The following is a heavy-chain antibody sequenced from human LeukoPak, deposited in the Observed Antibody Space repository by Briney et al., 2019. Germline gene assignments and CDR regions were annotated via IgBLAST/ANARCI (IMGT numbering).Heavy chain of an antibody. Sequence: SETLSLTCTVSGGSISSSSYYWGWIRQPPGKGLEWIGSIYYSGSTYYNPSLKSRVTISVDTSKNQFSLKLSSVTAADTAVYYCARRFGGYSNFDYWGQGTLVTVSS. CDR1: GGSISSSSYY. D-gene: IGHD5-12*01. J-gene: IGHJ4*02. CDR2: IYYSGST. V-gene: IGHV4-39*01. CDR3: ARRFGGYSNFDY.